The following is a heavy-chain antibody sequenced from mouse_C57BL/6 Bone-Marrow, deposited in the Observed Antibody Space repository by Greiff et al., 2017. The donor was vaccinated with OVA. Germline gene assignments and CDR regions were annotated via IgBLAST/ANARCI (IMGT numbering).Heavy chain of an antibody. CDR2: IDPENGDT. CDR3: TDTCDAMDY. V-gene: IGHV14-4*01. J-gene: IGHJ4*01. CDR1: GFNIKDDY. Sequence: VQLQQSGAELVRPGASVKLSCTASGFNIKDDYMHWVKQRPEQGLEWIGWIDPENGDTEYASKFQGKATITADTSSNTAYLQLSSLTSEDTAVYYCTDTCDAMDYWGQGTSVTVSA. D-gene: IGHD5-1-1*01.